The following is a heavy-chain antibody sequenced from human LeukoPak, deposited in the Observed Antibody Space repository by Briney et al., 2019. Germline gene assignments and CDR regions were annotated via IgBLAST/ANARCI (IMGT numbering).Heavy chain of an antibody. Sequence: GGSLRLSCAASGFTFSTYEMNWVRQAPGKGLEWVSYISGSGTTIYYADSVKGRFTISRDNAKNSLYLQMHSLTAEDTAVYHCARDLLAPADDAFDVWGQETMVTVSS. CDR2: ISGSGTTI. D-gene: IGHD2-2*01. J-gene: IGHJ3*01. V-gene: IGHV3-48*03. CDR3: ARDLLAPADDAFDV. CDR1: GFTFSTYE.